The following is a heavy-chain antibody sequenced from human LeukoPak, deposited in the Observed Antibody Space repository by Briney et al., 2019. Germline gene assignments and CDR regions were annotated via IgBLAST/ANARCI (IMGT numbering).Heavy chain of an antibody. J-gene: IGHJ4*02. CDR3: ARDAIVGATYFDY. V-gene: IGHV4-61*02. Sequence: PSETLSLTCTVSGGSISSGSYYWSWIRQPAGKGLEWIGRIYTSGSTNYNPSLKSRVTISVDTSKNQFSLKLSSVTAADTAVYYCARDAIVGATYFDYWGQGTLVIVSS. CDR1: GGSISSGSYY. CDR2: IYTSGST. D-gene: IGHD1-26*01.